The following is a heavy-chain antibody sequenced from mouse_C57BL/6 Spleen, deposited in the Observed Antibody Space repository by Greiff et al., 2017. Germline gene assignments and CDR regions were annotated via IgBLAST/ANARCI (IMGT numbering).Heavy chain of an antibody. CDR2: ILPGSGST. Sequence: QVQLQQSGAELMKPGASVKLSCKATGYTFTGYWIEWVKQRPGHGLEWIGEILPGSGSTNYNEKFKGKATFTADTSSNIDYMQLSSLTTEDSAIYYCARSLSTVVARYFDVWGTGTTVTVSS. J-gene: IGHJ1*03. D-gene: IGHD1-1*01. CDR3: ARSLSTVVARYFDV. V-gene: IGHV1-9*01. CDR1: GYTFTGYW.